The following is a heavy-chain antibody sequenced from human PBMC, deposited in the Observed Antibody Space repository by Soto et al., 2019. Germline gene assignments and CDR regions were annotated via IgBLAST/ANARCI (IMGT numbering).Heavy chain of an antibody. Sequence: EVQLVESGGGLAQPGGSLRLSCAASGFTFSDYGVTWVRQAPGKGQEWISYISSGRDTIYYADSVKGRFTISRDDAKETLFLQMNSLRDEDTAVYYCTRVSRTWEDDYWGRGTLVTVSS. CDR1: GFTFSDYG. CDR3: TRVSRTWEDDY. J-gene: IGHJ4*02. CDR2: ISSGRDTI. D-gene: IGHD1-26*01. V-gene: IGHV3-48*02.